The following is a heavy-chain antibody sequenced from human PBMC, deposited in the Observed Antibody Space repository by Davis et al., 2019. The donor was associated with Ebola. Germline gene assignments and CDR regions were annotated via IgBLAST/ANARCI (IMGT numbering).Heavy chain of an antibody. Sequence: MPSETLSLTCTVSDSSINSDYSWAWIRQPPGKGLEWIGTIYHSGSTYYNPSLKSRVTMSVDTSKNQFSLKLSSVTATDTAVYFCASDVAWYSFDYWGQGALVTVA. D-gene: IGHD2-8*02. J-gene: IGHJ4*02. CDR2: IYHSGST. V-gene: IGHV4-38-2*02. CDR1: DSSINSDYS. CDR3: ASDVAWYSFDY.